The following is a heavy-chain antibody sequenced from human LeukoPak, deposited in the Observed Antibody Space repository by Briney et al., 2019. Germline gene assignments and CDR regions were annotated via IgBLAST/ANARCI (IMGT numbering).Heavy chain of an antibody. CDR1: GYTFTGYY. CDR3: ARDTERPSSGLVGY. CDR2: INPNSGGT. J-gene: IGHJ4*02. D-gene: IGHD3-10*01. V-gene: IGHV1-2*02. Sequence: ASVKVSCKAFGYTFTGYYMHWVRQAPGQGLEWMGWINPNSGGTNYAQKFQGRVTMTRDTSISTAYMELSRLRSDDTAVYYCARDTERPSSGLVGYWGQGTLVTVSS.